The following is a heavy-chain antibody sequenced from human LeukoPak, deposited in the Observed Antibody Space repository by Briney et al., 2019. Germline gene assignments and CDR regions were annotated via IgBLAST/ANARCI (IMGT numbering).Heavy chain of an antibody. CDR2: IIPIFGTA. V-gene: IGHV1-69*05. CDR3: ASSRYYDILTGYPDYYGMDV. Sequence: ASVKVSCKASGGTFSSYAISWVRQAPGQGLEWMGGIIPIFGTANYAQKFQGRVTITTDESTSTAYMELSSLRSEDTAVYYCASSRYYDILTGYPDYYGMDVWGQGTTVTVSS. D-gene: IGHD3-9*01. CDR1: GGTFSSYA. J-gene: IGHJ6*02.